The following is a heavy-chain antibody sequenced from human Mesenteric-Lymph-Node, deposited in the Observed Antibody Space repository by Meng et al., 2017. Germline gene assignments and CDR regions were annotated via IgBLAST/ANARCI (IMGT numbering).Heavy chain of an antibody. CDR1: GGSFSGYY. CDR2: INHSGST. J-gene: IGHJ4*02. V-gene: IGHV4-34*01. D-gene: IGHD1-20*01. CDR3: ARASYSWNLGDF. Sequence: QVQLQQWGAGLLKPSEALSLTCAVYGGSFSGYYWSWIRQPPGKGLEWIGEINHSGSTNYNPSLKSRVTISVDTSKNQFFLTLNSVTAADTAVYYCARASYSWNLGDFWGQGTLVTVSS.